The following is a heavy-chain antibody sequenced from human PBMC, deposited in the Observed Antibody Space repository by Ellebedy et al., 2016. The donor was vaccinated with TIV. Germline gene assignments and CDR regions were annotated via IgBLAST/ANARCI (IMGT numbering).Heavy chain of an antibody. CDR1: GLAFSNAW. V-gene: IGHV3-15*07. D-gene: IGHD2/OR15-2a*01. CDR3: TRDHFQIPPGAMDV. Sequence: PGGSLRLSCAASGLAFSNAWLNWFRQAPGMGLEWVGRIRSTTDGGATDLAAPVKGRFAISRDDSRNTLFLQMDTLKTEDSAVYFCTRDHFQIPPGAMDVWGQGTPVIVSS. J-gene: IGHJ6*02. CDR2: IRSTTDGGAT.